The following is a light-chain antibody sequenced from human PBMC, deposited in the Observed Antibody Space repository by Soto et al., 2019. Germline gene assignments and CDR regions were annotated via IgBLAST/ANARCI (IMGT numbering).Light chain of an antibody. CDR3: QQYKPWT. V-gene: IGKV1-5*01. CDR2: DAS. J-gene: IGKJ1*01. CDR1: QSISSW. Sequence: DIQMTQSPSTLSASVGDRVTITCRASQSISSWLAWYQQKPGKAPKLLIYDASSLESGVPSRFSGSGSGTEFTLTISSLQPDDFSNYYCQQYKPWTFGQGTKVEIK.